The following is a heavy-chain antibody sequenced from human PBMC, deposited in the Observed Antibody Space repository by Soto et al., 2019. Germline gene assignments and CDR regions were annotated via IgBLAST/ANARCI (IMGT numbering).Heavy chain of an antibody. J-gene: IGHJ4*02. V-gene: IGHV1-8*01. CDR1: GYTFTNYD. CDR2: MNPKSGNT. CDR3: ALDSSGYYFDY. Sequence: ASVKVSCKASGYTFTNYDINWVRQATGQGLEWMGWMNPKSGNTDYAQKFQGRVTMTRDTSTSTVYMELSSLRSEDTAVYYCALDSSGYYFDYWGQGTLVTVSS. D-gene: IGHD3-22*01.